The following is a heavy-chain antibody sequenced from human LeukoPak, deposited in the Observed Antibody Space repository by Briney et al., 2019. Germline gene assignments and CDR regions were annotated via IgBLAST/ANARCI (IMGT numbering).Heavy chain of an antibody. D-gene: IGHD6-13*01. J-gene: IGHJ5*02. CDR1: GYSISSGYY. V-gene: IGHV4-38-2*02. CDR2: IYHSGST. Sequence: PSETLSLTCTVSGYSISSGYYWGWIRQPPGKGLEWIGSIYHSGSTYYNPPLKSRVTISVDTSKNQFSLKLSSVTAADTAVYYCARDKEIAAAPNWFDPWGQGTLVTVSS. CDR3: ARDKEIAAAPNWFDP.